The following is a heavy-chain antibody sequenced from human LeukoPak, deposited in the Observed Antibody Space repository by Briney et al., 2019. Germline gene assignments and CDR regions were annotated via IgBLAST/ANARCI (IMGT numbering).Heavy chain of an antibody. D-gene: IGHD2-15*01. V-gene: IGHV3-11*01. Sequence: GGPLRLSCAASGFTFSDYYMSWIRQAPGKGLEWVSYISSSGSTIYYADSVKGRFTISRDNAKNSLYLQMNSLRAEDTAVYYCAREARYCSGGSCYFNFDYWGQGTLVTVSS. CDR1: GFTFSDYY. J-gene: IGHJ4*02. CDR3: AREARYCSGGSCYFNFDY. CDR2: ISSSGSTI.